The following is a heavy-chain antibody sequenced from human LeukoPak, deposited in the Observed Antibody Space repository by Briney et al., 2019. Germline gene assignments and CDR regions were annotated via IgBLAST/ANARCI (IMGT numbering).Heavy chain of an antibody. CDR1: GFTFSKYW. J-gene: IGHJ4*02. CDR2: INQDGSET. D-gene: IGHD7-27*01. CDR3: SGDPGDY. V-gene: IGHV3-7*04. Sequence: GGSLRLSCAASGFTFSKYWMSWVRQAPGRGPEWVANINQDGSETYYVDSVEGRFTITRDNAKNSLFLQMSSLRAEDTAVYFCSGDPGDYWGQGTLVTVSS.